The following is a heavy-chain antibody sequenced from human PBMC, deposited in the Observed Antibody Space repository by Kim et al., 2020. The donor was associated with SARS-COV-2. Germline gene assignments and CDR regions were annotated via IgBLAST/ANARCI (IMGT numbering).Heavy chain of an antibody. V-gene: IGHV3-33*05. CDR1: GFTFSSYG. D-gene: IGHD3-16*01. Sequence: GGSLRLSCAASGFTFSSYGMHWVRQAPGKGLEWVAVISYDGSNKYYADSVKGRFTISRDNSKNTLYLQMNSLRAEDTAVYYCARVKGDGLEDMGVLDYWGQGTLVTVSS. CDR3: ARVKGDGLEDMGVLDY. J-gene: IGHJ4*02. CDR2: ISYDGSNK.